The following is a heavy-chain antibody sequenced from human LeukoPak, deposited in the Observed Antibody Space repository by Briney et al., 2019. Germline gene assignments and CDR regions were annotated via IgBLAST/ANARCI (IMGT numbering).Heavy chain of an antibody. J-gene: IGHJ6*02. V-gene: IGHV3-48*03. Sequence: GGSLRLSCAASGFTFSAYEMNWVRQAPGKGLEWISYITSSGSTIYYADSVKGRFTISRDNYKNTLSLQMNSLRAEDTAMYYCARGNYGSGSNYYYGLDVWGQGTTVTVSS. CDR1: GFTFSAYE. CDR2: ITSSGSTI. D-gene: IGHD3-10*01. CDR3: ARGNYGSGSNYYYGLDV.